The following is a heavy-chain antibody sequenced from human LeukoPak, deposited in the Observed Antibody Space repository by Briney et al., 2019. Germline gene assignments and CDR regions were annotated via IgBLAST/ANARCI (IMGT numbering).Heavy chain of an antibody. J-gene: IGHJ4*02. D-gene: IGHD6-13*01. CDR1: GFTFSSYA. CDR3: ARDTSGGLAAAGSYFDY. V-gene: IGHV3-30-3*01. CDR2: ISYDGSNK. Sequence: GGSLRLSCAASGFTFSSYAMHWVRQAPGKGLEWVAVISYDGSNKYYADSVKGRFTISRDNSKNTLYLQMNSLRAEDTAVYYCARDTSGGLAAAGSYFDYWGQGTLVTVSS.